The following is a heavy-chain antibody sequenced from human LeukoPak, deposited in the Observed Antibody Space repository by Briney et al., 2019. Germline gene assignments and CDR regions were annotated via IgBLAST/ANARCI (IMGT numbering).Heavy chain of an antibody. CDR1: GFTVSSNY. Sequence: GGSLRLSCAASGFTVSSNYMSWVRQAPGNGLEWVSVIYSGGSTYYADSVKGRFTISRDNSKNTLYLQMNSLRAEDTAVYYCARFEYYYDSSGYYDYWGQGTLVTVSS. V-gene: IGHV3-53*01. J-gene: IGHJ4*02. CDR3: ARFEYYYDSSGYYDY. D-gene: IGHD3-22*01. CDR2: IYSGGST.